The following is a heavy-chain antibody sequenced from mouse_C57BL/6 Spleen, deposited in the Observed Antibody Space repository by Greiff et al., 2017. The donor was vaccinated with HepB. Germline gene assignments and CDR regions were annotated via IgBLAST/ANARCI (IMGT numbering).Heavy chain of an antibody. D-gene: IGHD3-1*01. V-gene: IGHV14-1*01. CDR2: IDPEDGDT. J-gene: IGHJ4*01. CDR3: TTVARTGYAMDY. CDR1: GFNIKDYY. Sequence: EVQLQQSGAELVRPGASVKLSCTASGFNIKDYYMHWVKQRPEQGLEWIGRIDPEDGDTEYAPKFQGKATMTADTSSNTAYLQLSSLTSEDTAVYYCTTVARTGYAMDYWGQGTSVTVSS.